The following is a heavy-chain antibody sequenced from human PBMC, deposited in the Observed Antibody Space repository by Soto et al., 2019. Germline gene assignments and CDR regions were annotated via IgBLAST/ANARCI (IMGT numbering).Heavy chain of an antibody. CDR3: ARAKDRAELGGNYYYIMDV. CDR2: IIPIFDKP. CDR1: GGSFSTYA. D-gene: IGHD1-26*01. Sequence: QVQLVQSGTEVRKPGSSVKVSCKAPGGSFSTYAISWVRQAPGQGLEWMGGIIPIFDKPDYGQKFQGRLTITADESTTTAYMELSNLRSEYTAMYYCARAKDRAELGGNYYYIMDVWGQGTTVAVSS. V-gene: IGHV1-69*12. J-gene: IGHJ6*02.